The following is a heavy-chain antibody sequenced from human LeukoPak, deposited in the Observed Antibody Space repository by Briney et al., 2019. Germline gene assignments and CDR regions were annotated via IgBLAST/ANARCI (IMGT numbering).Heavy chain of an antibody. D-gene: IGHD2-2*01. CDR1: GFTFGDYA. V-gene: IGHV4-34*01. J-gene: IGHJ4*02. CDR2: INHSGST. CDR3: ARLGYCSSTSCYRSGRGIDY. Sequence: GSLRLSCTASGFTFGDYAMSWFRQPPGKGLEWIGEINHSGSTNYNPSLKSRVTISVDTSKNQFSLKLSSVTAADTAVYYCARLGYCSSTSCYRSGRGIDYWGQGTLVTVSS.